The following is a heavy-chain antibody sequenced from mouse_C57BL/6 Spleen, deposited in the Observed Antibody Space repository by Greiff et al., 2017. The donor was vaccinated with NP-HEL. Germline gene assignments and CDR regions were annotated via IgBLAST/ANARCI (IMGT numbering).Heavy chain of an antibody. Sequence: EVQLQQSGPVLVKPGASVKMSCKASGYTFTDYYMNWVKQSHGKSLEWIGVINPYNGGTSYNQKFKGKATLTVDKSSSTAYMELTSLTSEDCAVYYWARAGSHGGVDVDYWSQGAALTDAS. CDR1: GYTFTDYY. CDR3: ARAGSHGGVDVDY. CDR2: INPYNGGT. D-gene: IGHD1-1*01. V-gene: IGHV1-19*01. J-gene: IGHJ2*01.